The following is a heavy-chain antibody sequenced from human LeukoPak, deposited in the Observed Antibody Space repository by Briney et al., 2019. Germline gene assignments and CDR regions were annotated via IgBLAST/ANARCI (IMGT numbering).Heavy chain of an antibody. CDR3: ARYMVGTTFDC. CDR2: TYYSRGT. CDR1: GASISSSSYY. D-gene: IGHD2-21*02. J-gene: IGHJ4*02. V-gene: IGHV4-39*02. Sequence: PSETLSLTCTVSGASISSSSYYWGWIRQPPGKGLEWIGSTYYSRGTYFNPSLTSRLTISVDTSKNHFSLKLSSVTAADTAVYYCARYMVGTTFDCWGQGTLVTVSS.